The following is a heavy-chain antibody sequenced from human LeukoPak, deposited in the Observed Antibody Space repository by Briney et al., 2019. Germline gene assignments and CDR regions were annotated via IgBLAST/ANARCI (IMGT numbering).Heavy chain of an antibody. V-gene: IGHV1-18*03. Sequence: GAPVKVSCKASGYTFSAYHITWVRQAPGQGLEWMGWISAYNGNTNYAQNLQGRVTMTTDTSTSTAYMELRSLRSDDMAVYYCARGGYSYGYYSLYYFDYWGQGTLVTVSS. J-gene: IGHJ4*02. CDR1: GYTFSAYH. CDR2: ISAYNGNT. CDR3: ARGGYSYGYYSLYYFDY. D-gene: IGHD5-18*01.